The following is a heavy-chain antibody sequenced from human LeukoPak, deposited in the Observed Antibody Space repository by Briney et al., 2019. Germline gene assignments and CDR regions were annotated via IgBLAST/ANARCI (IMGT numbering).Heavy chain of an antibody. Sequence: SQTLSLTCVISGDSVSSQSAVWNWIRQSPSRDLEWLGRTYYRSRWGYNYAVSVKRRITIDPDTSKNQFSLQLNSVSPEDMAIYFCARGDQDFDIWGQGTMVTVSS. J-gene: IGHJ3*02. D-gene: IGHD3-16*01. CDR3: ARGDQDFDI. CDR1: GDSVSSQSAV. CDR2: TYYRSRWGY. V-gene: IGHV6-1*01.